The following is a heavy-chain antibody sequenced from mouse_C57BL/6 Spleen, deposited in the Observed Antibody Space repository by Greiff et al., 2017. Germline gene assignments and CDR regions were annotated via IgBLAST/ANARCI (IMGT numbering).Heavy chain of an antibody. V-gene: IGHV3-1*01. Sequence: DVKLQESGPGMVKPSQSLSLTCTVTGYSITSGYDWHWIRHFPGNKLEWMGYISYSGSTNYNPSLKSRISITHDTSKNHFFLKLNSVTTEDTATYYCARGGELGRIDYWGQGTTLTVSS. J-gene: IGHJ2*01. D-gene: IGHD4-1*01. CDR3: ARGGELGRIDY. CDR1: GYSITSGYD. CDR2: ISYSGST.